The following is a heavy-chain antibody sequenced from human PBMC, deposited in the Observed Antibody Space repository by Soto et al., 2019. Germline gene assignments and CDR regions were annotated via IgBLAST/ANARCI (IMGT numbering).Heavy chain of an antibody. Sequence: SETLSLTCTVSGGSISSGGYYWSWIRQHPGKGLEWIGYIYYSGSTYYNPSLKSRVTISVDTSKNQFSLKLSSVTAADTAVYYCARAAHYSSPFRWFDPWGKGTLVTVPS. CDR2: IYYSGST. CDR1: GGSISSGGYY. J-gene: IGHJ5*02. D-gene: IGHD6-13*01. V-gene: IGHV4-31*03. CDR3: ARAAHYSSPFRWFDP.